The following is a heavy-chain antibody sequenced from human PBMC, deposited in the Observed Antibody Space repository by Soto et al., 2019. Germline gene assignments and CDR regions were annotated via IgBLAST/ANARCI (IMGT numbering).Heavy chain of an antibody. CDR2: INPSGGST. D-gene: IGHD1-1*01. V-gene: IGHV1-46*01. CDR3: ARDKGGNETVFQSKHHYYYYGMDV. Sequence: GASVKVCCKASGYTFTSYYMHWVRQATGQGLEWMGIINPSGGSTSYAQKFQGRVTMTRDTSTSTVYMELSSLRSEDTAVYYCARDKGGNETVFQSKHHYYYYGMDVWGQGTTVTVSS. J-gene: IGHJ6*02. CDR1: GYTFTSYY.